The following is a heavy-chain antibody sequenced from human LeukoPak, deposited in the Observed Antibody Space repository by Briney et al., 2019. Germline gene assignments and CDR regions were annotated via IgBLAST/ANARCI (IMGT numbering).Heavy chain of an antibody. V-gene: IGHV3-11*01. CDR2: INAIGTTT. Sequence: PGGSLRLSCAASGFTFSSYAMSWIRQAPGKGLEWVSYINAIGTTTYYADSLKGRFSISRDNAKNSLSLQMDSLRAEDTAVYYCARGDYGRYAFDFWGQGTMVTVSS. CDR3: ARGDYGRYAFDF. J-gene: IGHJ3*01. D-gene: IGHD4/OR15-4a*01. CDR1: GFTFSSYA.